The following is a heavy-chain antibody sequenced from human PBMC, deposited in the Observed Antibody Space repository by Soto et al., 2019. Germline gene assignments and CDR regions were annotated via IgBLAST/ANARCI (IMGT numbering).Heavy chain of an antibody. CDR1: GFTFSNSW. V-gene: IGHV3-7*01. CDR2: VNEDESAK. J-gene: IGHJ4*02. CDR3: ARGSPRNTDFDY. D-gene: IGHD1-1*01. Sequence: GGSLRLSCADSGFTFSNSWMAWVRQAPGKGLEWVANVNEDESAKTYVGSVKGRFTISRDNAKSSLYLQMNSLRAEDTAVYYCARGSPRNTDFDYWGQGTLVTVSS.